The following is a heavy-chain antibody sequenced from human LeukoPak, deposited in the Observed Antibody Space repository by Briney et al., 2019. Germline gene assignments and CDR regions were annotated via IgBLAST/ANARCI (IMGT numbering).Heavy chain of an antibody. J-gene: IGHJ4*02. CDR1: GYPFSSYS. Sequence: GGSLRLSCVASGYPFSSYSMNWIRQAPGKELEWVSYISVSGGVRSYADSVKGRFTISRDDARNSLYLQMNSLKDEDTAVYYCARDRGYFYDQLDYWGQGTLVTVSS. CDR3: ARDRGYFYDQLDY. CDR2: ISVSGGVR. D-gene: IGHD2/OR15-2a*01. V-gene: IGHV3-48*02.